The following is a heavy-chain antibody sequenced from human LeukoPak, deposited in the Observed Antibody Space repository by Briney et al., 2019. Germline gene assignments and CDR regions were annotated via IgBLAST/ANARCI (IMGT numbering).Heavy chain of an antibody. CDR3: ARGRYSNWFDP. CDR1: GGSISSYY. CDR2: IYYSGST. J-gene: IGHJ5*02. Sequence: SETLSLTCTVSGGSISSYYWSWIRQPPGKGLEWIGYIYYSGSTNYNPSLKSRVTISVDTSKNQFSLKLSSVTAADTAVYYCARGRYSNWFDPWGQGTLVTVSS. D-gene: IGHD1-26*01. V-gene: IGHV4-59*01.